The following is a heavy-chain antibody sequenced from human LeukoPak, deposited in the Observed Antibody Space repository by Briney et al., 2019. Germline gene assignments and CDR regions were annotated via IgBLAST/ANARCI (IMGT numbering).Heavy chain of an antibody. CDR1: GFTFSNYA. CDR2: ISYDGSNK. D-gene: IGHD1-26*01. J-gene: IGHJ4*02. CDR3: ARGPGWESPFDY. Sequence: GGSLRLSCAASGFTFSNYALHWVRQAPGKGLEWVAVISYDGSNKYYADSVKGRFTISRDNSKNTLYLQMNSLRAEDTAVYYCARGPGWESPFDYWGQGTLVTVSS. V-gene: IGHV3-30*04.